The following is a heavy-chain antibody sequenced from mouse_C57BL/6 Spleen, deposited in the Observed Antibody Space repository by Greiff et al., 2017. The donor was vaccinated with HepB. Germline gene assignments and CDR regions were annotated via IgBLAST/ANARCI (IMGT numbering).Heavy chain of an antibody. CDR3: ARFLYDYDVFYAMDY. J-gene: IGHJ4*01. CDR2: IDPSDSYT. V-gene: IGHV1-69*01. Sequence: QVQLQQPGAELVMPGASVKLSCKASGYTFTSYWMHWVKQRPGQGLEWIGEIDPSDSYTNYNQKFKGKSTLTVDKSSSTAYMQLSSLTSEDSAVYYCARFLYDYDVFYAMDYWGQGTSVTVSS. D-gene: IGHD2-4*01. CDR1: GYTFTSYW.